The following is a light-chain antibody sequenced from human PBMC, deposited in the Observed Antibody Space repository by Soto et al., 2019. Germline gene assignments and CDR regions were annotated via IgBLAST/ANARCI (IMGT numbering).Light chain of an antibody. V-gene: IGKV3D-15*01. Sequence: EIVMTQSPATLSVSPGERATLSCRASQSFSSNLSCYQQKLGQAPSFLFDRGSTRATRIPARFSGGGSGKDVTPTISSLLSEDFAVYYCHQYDYWPLTFGGGTKVEIK. CDR2: RGS. CDR3: HQYDYWPLT. J-gene: IGKJ4*01. CDR1: QSFSSN.